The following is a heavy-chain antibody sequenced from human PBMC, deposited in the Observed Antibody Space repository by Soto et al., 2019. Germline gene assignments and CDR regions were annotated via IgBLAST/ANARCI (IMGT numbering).Heavy chain of an antibody. D-gene: IGHD1-26*01. Sequence: QVQLEQSGAEVKKPGASVKVSCKASGNSLPRYGITWVRQVPGQGPEWMGWISGYNGNTNYGQKVQGRVIMTTVTSTNTAYMELRSLTPADTAVYYCATSGEDWYFELWGRGTLVTVSS. CDR2: ISGYNGNT. CDR1: GNSLPRYG. V-gene: IGHV1-18*01. CDR3: ATSGEDWYFEL. J-gene: IGHJ2*01.